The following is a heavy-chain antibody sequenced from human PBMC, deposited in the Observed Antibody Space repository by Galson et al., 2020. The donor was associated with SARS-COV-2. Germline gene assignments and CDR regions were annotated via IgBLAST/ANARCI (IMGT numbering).Heavy chain of an antibody. V-gene: IGHV1-18*01. J-gene: IGHJ6*02. Sequence: ASVKVSCNASGYTLSDYGISWVRQAPGQGLEWMGWISAFNGNTHYAQKFQGRVTMTTDTSTSTAYMELRSLIYDDTAVYYCARSQISYSSYGYYYYGMDVWGQGTTVTVSS. D-gene: IGHD6-19*01. CDR2: ISAFNGNT. CDR3: ARSQISYSSYGYYYYGMDV. CDR1: GYTLSDYG.